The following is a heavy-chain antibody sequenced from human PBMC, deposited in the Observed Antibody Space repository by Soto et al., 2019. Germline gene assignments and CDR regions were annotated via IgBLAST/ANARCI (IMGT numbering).Heavy chain of an antibody. D-gene: IGHD3-3*01. CDR3: AKDRDFWINYMDV. CDR2: ISWNSGSI. Sequence: EVQLVESGGGLVQPGRSLRLSCAASGFTFDDYVMHWVRQAPGKGLEWVSGISWNSGSIGYADSVKGRFTISRDNAKNSLYLQMNSLRAEDTALYYCAKDRDFWINYMDVWGKGTTVTVSS. J-gene: IGHJ6*03. CDR1: GFTFDDYV. V-gene: IGHV3-9*01.